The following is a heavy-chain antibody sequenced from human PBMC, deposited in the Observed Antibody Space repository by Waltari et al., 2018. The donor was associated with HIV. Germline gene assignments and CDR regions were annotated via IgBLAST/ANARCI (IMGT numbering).Heavy chain of an antibody. CDR2: IWYDGSNK. CDR3: ARDGDNAFDI. Sequence: QVQLVESGGGVVQPGRSLGLSCAASGFTFSSYGMHWVRQGAGQVLGWVEVIWYDGSNKYYADSVKGRFTISRDNSKNTLYLQMNSLRAEDTAVYYCARDGDNAFDIWGQGTMVTVSS. CDR1: GFTFSSYG. V-gene: IGHV3-33*01. J-gene: IGHJ3*02. D-gene: IGHD7-27*01.